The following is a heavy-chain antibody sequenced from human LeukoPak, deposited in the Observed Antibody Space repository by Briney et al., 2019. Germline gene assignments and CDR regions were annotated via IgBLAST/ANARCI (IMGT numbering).Heavy chain of an antibody. Sequence: GGSLRLSCAVSGFTFSSYAMSWVRQAPGKGLEWVSAIIGSGDSTYYADSVKGRFTISRDNSKNTLYLQMNSLRAEDTAVYYCAREFRAYYYGMDVWGQGTTVTVSS. CDR3: AREFRAYYYGMDV. CDR1: GFTFSSYA. V-gene: IGHV3-23*01. J-gene: IGHJ6*02. CDR2: IIGSGDST.